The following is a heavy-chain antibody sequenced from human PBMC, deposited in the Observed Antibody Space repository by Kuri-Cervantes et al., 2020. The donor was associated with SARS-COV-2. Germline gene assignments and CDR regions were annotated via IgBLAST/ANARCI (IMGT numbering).Heavy chain of an antibody. CDR2: IWYDGSNK. V-gene: IGHV3-33*08. CDR3: ARERYYSGHYGMDV. D-gene: IGHD3-10*01. Sequence: GESLKISCAASGFTFSSYGMHWVRQAPGKGLEWVAVIWYDGSNKYYADSVKGRFTISRDNSKNTLYLQMNSLRAEDTAVYYCARERYYSGHYGMDVWGQGTTVTVSS. CDR1: GFTFSSYG. J-gene: IGHJ6*02.